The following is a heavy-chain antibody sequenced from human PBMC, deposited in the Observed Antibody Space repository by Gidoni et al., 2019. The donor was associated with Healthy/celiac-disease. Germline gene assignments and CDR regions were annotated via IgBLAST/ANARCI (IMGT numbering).Heavy chain of an antibody. CDR3: ARGGGWLQFTDY. Sequence: QVQLQESGPGLVKPSQTLSLTCTVSGGSISSGGYYWRWIRQHPGKGLEWIGYIYYSGSTYYNPSLKSRVTISVDTSKNQFSLKLSSVTAADTAVYYCARGGGWLQFTDYWGQGTLVTVSS. CDR2: IYYSGST. D-gene: IGHD5-12*01. J-gene: IGHJ4*02. V-gene: IGHV4-31*03. CDR1: GGSISSGGYY.